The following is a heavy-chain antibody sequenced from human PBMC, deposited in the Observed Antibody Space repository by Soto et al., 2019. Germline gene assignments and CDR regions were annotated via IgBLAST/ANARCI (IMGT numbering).Heavy chain of an antibody. CDR3: ARRSSGWYFDY. V-gene: IGHV3-23*01. D-gene: IGHD6-19*01. CDR1: GFTFSSYA. CDR2: ISGSGGST. Sequence: EVQLLESGGGLVQPGGSLRLSCAASGFTFSSYAMSWVRQAPGKGLEWVSAISGSGGSTYYADSVKGRFTISRDNSKNPLYLQMNSLRAEDTAVSYCARRSSGWYFDYWGQGTLVTVSS. J-gene: IGHJ4*02.